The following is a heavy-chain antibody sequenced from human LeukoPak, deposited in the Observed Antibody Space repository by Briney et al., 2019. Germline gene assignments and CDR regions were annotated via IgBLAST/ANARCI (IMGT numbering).Heavy chain of an antibody. CDR1: GGSISSGSYY. V-gene: IGHV4-61*02. CDR3: ARREQARPTRFFDC. J-gene: IGHJ4*01. CDR2: IYTSGST. D-gene: IGHD6-6*01. Sequence: SQTLSLTCTVSGGSISSGSYYWSWIRQPAGKGLEWIGRIYTSGSTNYNPSLKSRVTISVDTSKNQFSLKLSSVTAADTAVYYCARREQARPTRFFDCWGHGTLVVVSS.